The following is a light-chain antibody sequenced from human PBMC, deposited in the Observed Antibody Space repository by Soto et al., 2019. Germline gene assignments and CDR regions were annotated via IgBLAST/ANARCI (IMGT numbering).Light chain of an antibody. V-gene: IGKV3-20*01. CDR1: QSVSSNY. Sequence: EIVLTQSPGTLSLSPGERATLSCRASQSVSSNYLAWYQQKPGQAPRLLIYGASSRATGIPDRFSGSGSGTDFTLTISRLEPEDFAVYHCQQYGSLPLTFGVGTKVEIK. J-gene: IGKJ4*01. CDR2: GAS. CDR3: QQYGSLPLT.